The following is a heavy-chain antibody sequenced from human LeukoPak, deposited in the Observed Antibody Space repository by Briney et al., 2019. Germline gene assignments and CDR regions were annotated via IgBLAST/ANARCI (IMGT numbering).Heavy chain of an antibody. D-gene: IGHD3-10*01. CDR3: ARGRITMVRGVSLFDY. Sequence: SETLSLTCTVSGGCISSYYWSWIRQPAGKGLEWIGRIYTSGSTNYNPSLKSRVTMSVDTSKNQFSLKLSSVTAADTAVYYCARGRITMVRGVSLFDYWGQGTLVTVSS. CDR1: GGCISSYY. CDR2: IYTSGST. V-gene: IGHV4-4*07. J-gene: IGHJ4*02.